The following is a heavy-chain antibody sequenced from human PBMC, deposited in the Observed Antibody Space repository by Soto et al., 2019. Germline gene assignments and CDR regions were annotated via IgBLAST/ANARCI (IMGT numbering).Heavy chain of an antibody. CDR3: ARGVGGYCSGGSCYYYYGMDV. CDR2: MNPNSGNT. CDR1: GYTFTSYD. V-gene: IGHV1-8*01. J-gene: IGHJ6*02. Sequence: QVRLVQSGAEVKKPGASVKVSCKASGYTFTSYDINWVRQATGQGLEWMGWMNPNSGNTGYAQKFQGRVTMTRNTSIRTAYKELSSLISEDTAVYYCARGVGGYCSGGSCYYYYGMDVWGQGTTVTVSS. D-gene: IGHD2-15*01.